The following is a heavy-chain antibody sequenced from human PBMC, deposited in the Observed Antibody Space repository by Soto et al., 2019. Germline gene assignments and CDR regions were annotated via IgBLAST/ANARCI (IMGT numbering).Heavy chain of an antibody. J-gene: IGHJ4*02. CDR3: AREPRLLWFGELTQYYYYFDY. V-gene: IGHV4-30-4*01. D-gene: IGHD3-10*01. CDR1: GGSISSGDYY. CDR2: IYYSGST. Sequence: QVQLQESGPGLVKPSQTLSLTCTVSGGSISSGDYYWSWIRQPPGKGLEWIGYIYYSGSTYYNPSLKSRVTISVDTSKNQFSLKLSSVTAADTAVYYCAREPRLLWFGELTQYYYYFDYWGQGTLVTVSS.